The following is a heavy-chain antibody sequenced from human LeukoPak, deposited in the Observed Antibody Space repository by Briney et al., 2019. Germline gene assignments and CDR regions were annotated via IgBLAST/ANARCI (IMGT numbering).Heavy chain of an antibody. CDR1: GYTFTSYA. CDR3: ARVGYYDSSGYLEP. V-gene: IGHV1-3*01. Sequence: ASVKVSYKASGYTFTSYAMHWVRQAPGQRLEWMGWINAGNGNTRYSQKFQGRVTITRDTSASTAYMELSSLRSEDTAVYYCARVGYYDSSGYLEPWGQGTLVTVSS. J-gene: IGHJ5*02. CDR2: INAGNGNT. D-gene: IGHD3-22*01.